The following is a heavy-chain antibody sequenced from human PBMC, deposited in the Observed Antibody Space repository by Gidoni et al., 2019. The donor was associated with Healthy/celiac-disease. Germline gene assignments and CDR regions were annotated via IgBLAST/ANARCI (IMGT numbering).Heavy chain of an antibody. CDR1: GGPFSGYY. D-gene: IGHD6-13*01. V-gene: IGHV4-34*01. J-gene: IGHJ6*02. CDR2: INHSGST. CDR3: ARARQRPGYSSSWYSAAYSYYYGMDV. Sequence: TCAVYGGPFSGYYWSWIRQPPGKGLEWIGEINHSGSTNSNPSLKSRVTISVDTSKNQFSLKLSAVTAADTAVYSCARARQRPGYSSSWYSAAYSYYYGMDVWRQGTTVTVSS.